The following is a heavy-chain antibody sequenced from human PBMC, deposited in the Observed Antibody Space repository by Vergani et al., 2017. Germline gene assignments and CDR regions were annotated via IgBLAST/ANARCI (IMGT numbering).Heavy chain of an antibody. J-gene: IGHJ4*02. D-gene: IGHD4-23*01. V-gene: IGHV3-30*02. CDR3: AKARWIELDY. CDR1: GFTFSSYG. CDR2: IRYDGSNK. Sequence: QVQLVEAGGGVVQPGGSLRLSCAASGFTFSSYGMHWVRQAPGKGLEWVAFIRYDGSNKYYADSVKGRFIISRDNSKNTLYLQMNSLRAEDTAVYYCAKARWIELDYWGQGTLVTVSS.